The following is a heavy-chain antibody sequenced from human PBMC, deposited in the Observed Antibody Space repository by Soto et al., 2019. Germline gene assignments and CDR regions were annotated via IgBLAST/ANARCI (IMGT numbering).Heavy chain of an antibody. D-gene: IGHD3-3*01. J-gene: IGHJ4*02. CDR3: ATEGEFYYDFWSGSH. CDR1: GFTLSSYA. V-gene: IGHV3-23*01. Sequence: GDLILSCAASGFTLSSYAMIWVRRAPGKGLEWVSAIIGSVGSTYCADSVKGRFTISRHNSNNTLYLQMNRLRADHPAVYHRATEGEFYYDFWSGSHWGQGTLVTVSS. CDR2: IIGSVGST.